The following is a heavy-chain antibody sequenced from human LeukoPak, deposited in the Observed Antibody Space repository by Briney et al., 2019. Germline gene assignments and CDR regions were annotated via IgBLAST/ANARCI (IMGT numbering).Heavy chain of an antibody. D-gene: IGHD3-16*01. J-gene: IGHJ5*02. CDR3: AKSGAYDYSYNWFDP. Sequence: SVKVSCKASGGTFSSYAISWVRQAPGQGLEWMGRTIPILGIANYAQKFQGRVTITADKSTSTAYMELSSLRSEDTAVYYCAKSGAYDYSYNWFDPWGQGTLVTVSS. CDR2: TIPILGIA. CDR1: GGTFSSYA. V-gene: IGHV1-69*04.